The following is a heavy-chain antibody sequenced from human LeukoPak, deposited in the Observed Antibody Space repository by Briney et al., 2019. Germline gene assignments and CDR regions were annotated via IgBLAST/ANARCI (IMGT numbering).Heavy chain of an antibody. V-gene: IGHV3-53*01. D-gene: IGHD5-12*01. CDR2: IYSGGST. CDR3: AGRGYSGYRGYFDY. J-gene: IGHJ4*02. Sequence: PGGSLRLSCVASGFTFSHSWMTWVRQAPGKGLEWVSVIYSGGSTYYADSVKGRFTISRNNSKNTLYLRMDSLRAEDTAVYYCAGRGYSGYRGYFDYWGQGTLVTVSS. CDR1: GFTFSHSW.